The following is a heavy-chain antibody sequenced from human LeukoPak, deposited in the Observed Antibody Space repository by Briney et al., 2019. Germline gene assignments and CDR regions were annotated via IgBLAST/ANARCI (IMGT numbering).Heavy chain of an antibody. CDR3: AGWSGYKDGMDV. Sequence: PGGSLRLSCAASGFTFSSYDMHWVRQATGKGLEWVSAIGTAGDTYYPGSVKGRFTISRENAKNSLYLQMNSLRAGDTAVYYCAGWSGYKDGMDVWGQGTTVTVSS. J-gene: IGHJ6*02. D-gene: IGHD3-3*01. CDR1: GFTFSSYD. V-gene: IGHV3-13*01. CDR2: IGTAGDT.